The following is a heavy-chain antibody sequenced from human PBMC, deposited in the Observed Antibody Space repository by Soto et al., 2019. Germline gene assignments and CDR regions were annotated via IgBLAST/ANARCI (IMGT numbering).Heavy chain of an antibody. CDR2: VNAGNGYT. CDR3: ARGAHTYGYVFDY. D-gene: IGHD5-18*01. V-gene: IGHV1-3*01. CDR1: GYTFTSNA. J-gene: IGHJ4*02. Sequence: ASVKVSCKASGYTFTSNAIHWVRQAPGQSLEWMGWVNAGNGYTKYLQNFQGRVTITSDTSASTAYMELNSLRSEDTAVYYCARGAHTYGYVFDYWGQGTLVTVSS.